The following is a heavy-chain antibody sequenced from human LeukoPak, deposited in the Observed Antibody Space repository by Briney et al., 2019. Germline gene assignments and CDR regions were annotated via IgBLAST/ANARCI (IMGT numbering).Heavy chain of an antibody. D-gene: IGHD3-16*01. J-gene: IGHJ4*02. CDR1: GGTFSSYA. CDR3: ARDHTFRFYFDY. V-gene: IGHV1-69*13. CDR2: INPIFGTA. Sequence: GASVKLSCKASGGTFSSYAISWVRQAPGQGLEWMARINPIFGTANYAQKFQGRFTITADESQSTAYMELSSLRSEDTAVYYCARDHTFRFYFDYWGEGTRVTVST.